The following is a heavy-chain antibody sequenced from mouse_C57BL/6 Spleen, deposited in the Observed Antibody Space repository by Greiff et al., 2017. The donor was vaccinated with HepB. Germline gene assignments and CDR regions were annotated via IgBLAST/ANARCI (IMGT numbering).Heavy chain of an antibody. D-gene: IGHD2-2*01. J-gene: IGHJ2*01. CDR3: TTDGYDVVGY. CDR2: IDPEDGDT. V-gene: IGHV14-1*01. CDR1: GFNIKDYY. Sequence: VQLQQSGAELVRPGASVKLSCTASGFNIKDYYMHWVKQRPEQGLEWIGRIDPEDGDTEYAPKFQGKATMTADTSSKTAYLHLSSLTSEDTAVYYCTTDGYDVVGYWGQGTTLTVSS.